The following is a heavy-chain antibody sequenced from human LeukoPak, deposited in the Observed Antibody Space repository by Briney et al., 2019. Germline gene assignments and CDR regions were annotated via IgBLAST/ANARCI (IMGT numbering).Heavy chain of an antibody. D-gene: IGHD2-2*01. Sequence: GGSLRLSCAASGFTFSSYAMSWVRQAPGEGLEWGSVISGSAGSTYYADSVKGRFTISRDNSKNTLYLQMNSLRAEDTAVYYCAKDASPNPMPLFDSWGQGTLVTVSS. CDR3: AKDASPNPMPLFDS. CDR1: GFTFSSYA. J-gene: IGHJ4*02. CDR2: ISGSAGST. V-gene: IGHV3-23*01.